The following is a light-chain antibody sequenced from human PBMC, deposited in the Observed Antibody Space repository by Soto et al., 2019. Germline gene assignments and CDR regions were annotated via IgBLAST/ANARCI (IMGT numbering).Light chain of an antibody. V-gene: IGLV2-14*01. CDR3: SSYTSSSPLYV. Sequence: QSVLTQPASVSGSPGQSITISCTGTSSDVGGYNYVSWYQQHPDKAPKLMIYDVSNRPSGVSNRFSGSKSGNTASLTISGLQAEDEADYYCSSYTSSSPLYVFGTGTKVTVL. CDR1: SSDVGGYNY. CDR2: DVS. J-gene: IGLJ1*01.